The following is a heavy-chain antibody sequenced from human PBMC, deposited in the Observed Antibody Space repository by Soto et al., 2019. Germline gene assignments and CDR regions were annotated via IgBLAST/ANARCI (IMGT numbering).Heavy chain of an antibody. V-gene: IGHV1-3*01. J-gene: IGHJ4*02. Sequence: ASVKVSCKASGYTFTSYAMHWVLQAPGQRLEWMGWINAGNGNTKYSQKFQGRVTITRDTSASTAYMELSSLRSEDTAVYYCARDIEINDFWSDIFDYWGQGTLVTVSS. CDR1: GYTFTSYA. D-gene: IGHD3-3*01. CDR3: ARDIEINDFWSDIFDY. CDR2: INAGNGNT.